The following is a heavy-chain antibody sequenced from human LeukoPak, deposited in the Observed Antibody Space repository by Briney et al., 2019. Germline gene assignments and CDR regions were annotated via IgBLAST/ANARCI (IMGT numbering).Heavy chain of an antibody. V-gene: IGHV3-43D*03. CDR3: AKDMRVDTAMLAQALYDY. Sequence: GGSLRLSCAASGFTFDDYAMHWVRQAPGKGLEWVSLISWDGGSTYYADSVKGRFTISRDNIKNSLYLQMNSLRAEDTALYYCAKDMRVDTAMLAQALYDYWGQGTLVTVSS. CDR2: ISWDGGST. D-gene: IGHD5-18*01. CDR1: GFTFDDYA. J-gene: IGHJ4*02.